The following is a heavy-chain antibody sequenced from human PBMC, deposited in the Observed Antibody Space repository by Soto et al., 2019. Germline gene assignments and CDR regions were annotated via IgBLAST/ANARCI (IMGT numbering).Heavy chain of an antibody. V-gene: IGHV4-59*01. D-gene: IGHD3-22*01. J-gene: IGHJ4*02. CDR3: ARLYYYDSSGWYYFVY. CDR2: IYYSGST. CDR1: GGSISSYY. Sequence: SETLSLTCTVSGGSISSYYWSWIRQPPGKGLEWIGYIYYSGSTNYNPSLKSRVTISVDTSKNQFSLKLSSVTAADTAVYYCARLYYYDSSGWYYFVYRGQGTLVSV.